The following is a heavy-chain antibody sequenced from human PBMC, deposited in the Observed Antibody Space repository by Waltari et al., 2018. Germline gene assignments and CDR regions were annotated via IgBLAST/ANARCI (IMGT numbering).Heavy chain of an antibody. D-gene: IGHD4-17*01. CDR2: IKPDTGHP. CDR1: GYAFNTYA. J-gene: IGHJ4*02. V-gene: IGHV7-4-1*02. Sequence: QVQLVQSGSEVKKPGASVKVSCKASGYAFNTYAINWVRQAPGQGLQWMGWIKPDTGHPTYAPGFTGRLVFSLDTSVTTTFLQISDLRAEDTAVYFCARDHTIYGDYSSDLWGQGALVTVSS. CDR3: ARDHTIYGDYSSDL.